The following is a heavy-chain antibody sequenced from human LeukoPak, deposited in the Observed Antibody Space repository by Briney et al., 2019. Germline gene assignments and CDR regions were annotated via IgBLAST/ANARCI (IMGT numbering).Heavy chain of an antibody. CDR1: GGSMSSSSYY. V-gene: IGHV4-39*07. Sequence: SETLSLTCTVSGGSMSSSSYYWGWIRQPPGKGLEWIGSIYYSGSTYYNPSLKSRVTISVDTSKTQFSLKLSSVTAADTAVYYCARSRGYSYGTTFLDYWGQGTLVTVSS. CDR2: IYYSGST. CDR3: ARSRGYSYGTTFLDY. J-gene: IGHJ4*02. D-gene: IGHD5-18*01.